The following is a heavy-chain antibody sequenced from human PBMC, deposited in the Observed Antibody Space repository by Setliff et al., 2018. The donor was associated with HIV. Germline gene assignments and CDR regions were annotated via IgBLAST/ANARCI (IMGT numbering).Heavy chain of an antibody. CDR2: IIPILGVA. D-gene: IGHD3-3*01. V-gene: IGHV1-69*02. J-gene: IGHJ6*03. Sequence: SVKVSCKASRRTFNSHTINWVRQAPGQGLDWMGRIIPILGVANYAHRFQGKVTITADKFTSTAYMELTSLRFYDTAMYYCVRGVQSPPHYSYYYMDVWGEGTMVTVSS. CDR1: RRTFNSHT. CDR3: VRGVQSPPHYSYYYMDV.